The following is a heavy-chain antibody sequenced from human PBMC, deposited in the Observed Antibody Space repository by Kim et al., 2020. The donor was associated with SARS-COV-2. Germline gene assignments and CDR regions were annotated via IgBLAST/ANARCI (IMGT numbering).Heavy chain of an antibody. V-gene: IGHV3-7*03. CDR2: IRQDGDET. CDR3: AKGSGSSVFHY. Sequence: GGSLRLSCSVSGFTFRNDWMSWVRQTLGKGLEWVANIRQDGDETTYVDSVKGRFTISRENANNTLSLLMSSLRVEDTGVYYCAKGSGSSVFHYWGQGALVTVSS. J-gene: IGHJ4*02. CDR1: GFTFRNDW.